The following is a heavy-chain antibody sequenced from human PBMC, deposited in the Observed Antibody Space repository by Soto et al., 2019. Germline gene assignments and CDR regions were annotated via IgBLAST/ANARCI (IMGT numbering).Heavy chain of an antibody. V-gene: IGHV4-34*01. D-gene: IGHD5-12*01. J-gene: IGHJ3*02. CDR2: INHSGST. CDR3: ARGLKLSTPLPYSGYDHHAFDI. Sequence: SETLSLTCAVYGGSFSGYYWSWIRQPPGKGLEWIGEINHSGSTNYNPSLKSRVTISVDTSKNQFSLKLSSVTAADTAVYYCARGLKLSTPLPYSGYDHHAFDIWGQGTMVTVSS. CDR1: GGSFSGYY.